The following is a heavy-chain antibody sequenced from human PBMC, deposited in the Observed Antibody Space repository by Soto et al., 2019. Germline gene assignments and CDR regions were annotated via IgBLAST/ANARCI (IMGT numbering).Heavy chain of an antibody. CDR2: INPNSGGT. CDR3: ARANPYCSSTSCYAEWFDP. Sequence: QVQLVQSGAEVKKPGASVKVSCKASGYTFTGYYMHWVRQAPGQGLEWMGWINPNSGGTNYAQKFQGWVTMTRETSISTAYMELSRLRSDDTAVYYCARANPYCSSTSCYAEWFDPWGQGTLVTVSS. CDR1: GYTFTGYY. V-gene: IGHV1-2*04. J-gene: IGHJ5*02. D-gene: IGHD2-2*01.